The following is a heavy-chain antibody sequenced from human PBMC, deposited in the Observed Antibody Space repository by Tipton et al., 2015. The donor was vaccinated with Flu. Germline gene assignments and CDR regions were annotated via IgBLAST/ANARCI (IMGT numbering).Heavy chain of an antibody. D-gene: IGHD6-13*01. CDR2: ISSSGGGT. CDR3: AKVGQQLAGAFDI. J-gene: IGHJ3*02. V-gene: IGHV3-23*01. CDR1: GFTFSSYA. Sequence: SLRLSCAASGFTFSSYAMGWVRQAPGKGLEWVSVISSSGGGTYYADSVKGRFTISRDNSKNTLYLQVDSLRAEDTAIYYCAKVGQQLAGAFDIWGQGTMVTVSS.